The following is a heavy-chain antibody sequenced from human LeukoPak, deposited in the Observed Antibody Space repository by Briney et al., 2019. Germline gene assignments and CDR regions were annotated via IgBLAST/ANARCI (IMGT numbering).Heavy chain of an antibody. V-gene: IGHV3-23*01. CDR2: ISGSSTDT. D-gene: IGHD2-15*01. CDR1: GFTFSNHA. CDR3: AKTSVGEGRIIGSGYFDN. Sequence: GGSLRLSCAASGFTFSNHAMNWVPQAPGKGLEGVSIISGSSTDTYYADSVKGRFTISRDNSKNTLYLQMNSLRAEDTAVYYCAKTSVGEGRIIGSGYFDNWGQGTLVTVSS. J-gene: IGHJ4*02.